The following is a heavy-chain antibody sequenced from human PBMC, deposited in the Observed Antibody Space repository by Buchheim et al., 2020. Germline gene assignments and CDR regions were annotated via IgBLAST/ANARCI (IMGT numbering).Heavy chain of an antibody. J-gene: IGHJ6*02. CDR1: GFTFSSYS. D-gene: IGHD3-10*01. CDR2: ISSSSSTI. Sequence: EVQLVESGGGLVQPGGSLRLSCAASGFTFSSYSMNWVRQAPGKGLEWVSYISSSSSTIYYADSVKGRFTISRDNAKNSLYLQMNSLRAEDTAVYYCARVDGLWFRELLLHYYGMDVWGQGTT. CDR3: ARVDGLWFRELLLHYYGMDV. V-gene: IGHV3-48*01.